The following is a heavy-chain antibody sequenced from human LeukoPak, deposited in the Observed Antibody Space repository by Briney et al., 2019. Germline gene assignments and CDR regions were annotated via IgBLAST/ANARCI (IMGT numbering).Heavy chain of an antibody. Sequence: AGSVRLSCAAAGFTFSSYEMNGVGQAPGKGLDWVSYINSSDSTIYYADSVKGRFTISRDNDKNSLYLQMNSLRAEDTAVYYCARDRGYGYGDWGQGTLVTVSS. J-gene: IGHJ4*02. CDR2: INSSDSTI. D-gene: IGHD5-18*01. CDR1: GFTFSSYE. CDR3: ARDRGYGYGD. V-gene: IGHV3-48*03.